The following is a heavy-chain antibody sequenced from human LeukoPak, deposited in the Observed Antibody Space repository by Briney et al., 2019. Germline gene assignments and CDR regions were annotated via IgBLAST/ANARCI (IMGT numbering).Heavy chain of an antibody. CDR1: GFTFSSYA. Sequence: GGSLRLSCAASGFTFSSYAMSWVRQAPGKGLEWVSAISGSGGSTYYADSVKGRFTISRDNSKNTLYLQMNSLRAEDTAVYYCAKVGEDTAMVVGYFDYWGQETLVTVSS. CDR2: ISGSGGST. D-gene: IGHD5-18*01. J-gene: IGHJ4*02. CDR3: AKVGEDTAMVVGYFDY. V-gene: IGHV3-23*01.